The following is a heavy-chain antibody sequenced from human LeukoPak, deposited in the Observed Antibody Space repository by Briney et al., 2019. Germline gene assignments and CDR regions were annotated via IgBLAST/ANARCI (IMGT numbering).Heavy chain of an antibody. Sequence: GGSLRLSCAASGFTFSSYSMNWVRQAPGKGLEWVSSISSSSSYIYYADSVKGRFTISRDNAKNSLYLQMNSLRAEDTAVYYCASSPAVAGTGRGQGTLVTVSS. CDR1: GFTFSSYS. V-gene: IGHV3-21*01. J-gene: IGHJ4*02. CDR3: ASSPAVAGTG. CDR2: ISSSSSYI. D-gene: IGHD6-19*01.